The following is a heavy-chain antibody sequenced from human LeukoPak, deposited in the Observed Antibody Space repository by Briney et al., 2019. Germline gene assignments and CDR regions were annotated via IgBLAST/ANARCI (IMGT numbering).Heavy chain of an antibody. V-gene: IGHV4-34*01. Sequence: SETLSLTCAVYGVSFSGYYWSWIRQPPGKGLEWIGEINHSGSTNYNPSLKSRVTISVDTSKNQFSLKLSSVTAADTAVYYCARERGGRGYCSSTSCPPGYWGQGTLVTVSS. CDR2: INHSGST. J-gene: IGHJ4*02. CDR1: GVSFSGYY. CDR3: ARERGGRGYCSSTSCPPGY. D-gene: IGHD2-2*01.